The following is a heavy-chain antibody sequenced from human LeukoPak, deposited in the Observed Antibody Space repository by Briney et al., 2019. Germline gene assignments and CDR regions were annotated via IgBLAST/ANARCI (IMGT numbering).Heavy chain of an antibody. CDR1: GYTFTGYY. V-gene: IGHV1-2*02. J-gene: IGHJ5*02. D-gene: IGHD6-19*01. CDR2: INPNSGDT. Sequence: ASVKVSCKASGYTFTGYYMHWVRQAPGQGLEWMGWINPNSGDTNYAQKLQGRVTMTTDTSISTAYMELSRLRSDDTAVYYCARDTEAVAGSLSWGQGTLVIVSS. CDR3: ARDTEAVAGSLS.